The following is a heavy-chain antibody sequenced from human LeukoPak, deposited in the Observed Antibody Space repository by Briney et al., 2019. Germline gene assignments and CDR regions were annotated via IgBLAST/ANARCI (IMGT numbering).Heavy chain of an antibody. Sequence: GGSLRLSCAASGFTFSSYVMHWVRQAPGKGLEWVAVISYDGSNKYYADSVKGRFTISRDNSKNTLYLQMNSLRAEDTAVYYCAKDTGGNFPFDYWGQGTLVTVSS. CDR3: AKDTGGNFPFDY. CDR2: ISYDGSNK. CDR1: GFTFSSYV. J-gene: IGHJ4*02. D-gene: IGHD2-8*02. V-gene: IGHV3-30*18.